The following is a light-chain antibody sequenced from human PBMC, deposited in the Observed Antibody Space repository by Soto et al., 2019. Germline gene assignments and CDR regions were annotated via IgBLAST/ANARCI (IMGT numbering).Light chain of an antibody. V-gene: IGKV3-11*01. Sequence: EIVLTQSPATLSLSPGERATLSCRASQSVVNYLAWYEHKPGQAPRLLIYDASNRAAGIPARFSGSGSGTDFTLTISSLEPEDFAVYYCQQRNFWPITFGQGTRLETK. CDR2: DAS. J-gene: IGKJ5*01. CDR1: QSVVNY. CDR3: QQRNFWPIT.